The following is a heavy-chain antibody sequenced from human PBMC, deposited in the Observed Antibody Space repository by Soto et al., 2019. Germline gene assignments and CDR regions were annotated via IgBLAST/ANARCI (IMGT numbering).Heavy chain of an antibody. Sequence: AGESLKISCKGSGYSFTSYWIGWVRQMPGKGLEWMGIIYPGDSDTRYSPSFQGQVTISADKSISTAYLQWSSLKASDTAMYYCARHKYYYDSSGYSNWFDLWGQGTLVTVSS. CDR3: ARHKYYYDSSGYSNWFDL. CDR2: IYPGDSDT. D-gene: IGHD3-22*01. V-gene: IGHV5-51*01. J-gene: IGHJ5*02. CDR1: GYSFTSYW.